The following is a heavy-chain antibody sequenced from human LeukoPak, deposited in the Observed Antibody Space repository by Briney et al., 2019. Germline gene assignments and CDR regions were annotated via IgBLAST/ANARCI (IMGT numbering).Heavy chain of an antibody. D-gene: IGHD6-13*01. V-gene: IGHV4-59*01. CDR1: GGSISSYY. CDR2: IYYSGST. Sequence: SETLSLTCTVSGGSISSYYWSWIRQPPGKGLEWIGYIYYSGSTNYNPSLKSRVTISVDTSKNQFSLKLSSVTAADTAVYYCARAAAAGDFDYWGRGTLVTVS. J-gene: IGHJ4*02. CDR3: ARAAAAGDFDY.